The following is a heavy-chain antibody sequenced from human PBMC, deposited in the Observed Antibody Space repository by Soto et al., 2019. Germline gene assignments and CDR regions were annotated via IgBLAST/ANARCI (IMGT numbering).Heavy chain of an antibody. Sequence: EVQLVESGXXXVQXXXXXXLXCXXXXXXXXSYXXXXVRQAPGKGLVWVSRINSDGSSTSYADSVKGRFTISRDNAKNTLYLQMNSLRAEDTAVYYCVRTSLVVAAATREDYWGQGTLVTVSS. V-gene: IGHV3-74*01. D-gene: IGHD2-15*01. CDR3: VRTSLVVAAATREDY. J-gene: IGHJ4*02. CDR2: INSDGSST. CDR1: XXXXXSYX.